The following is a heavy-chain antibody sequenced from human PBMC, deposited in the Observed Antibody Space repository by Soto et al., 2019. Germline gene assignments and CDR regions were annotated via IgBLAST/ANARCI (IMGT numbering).Heavy chain of an antibody. D-gene: IGHD4-17*01. CDR1: GYTFPKNA. Sequence: GASVKVTFQGSGYTFPKNAMHLVRPAPGQRLEWMGWINAGNGNTKYSQKFQGRVTITRDTSASTAYMELSSLRSEDTAVYYCVRDSHYGGDSDYWGQGTLVTVSS. J-gene: IGHJ4*02. CDR2: INAGNGNT. CDR3: VRDSHYGGDSDY. V-gene: IGHV1-3*01.